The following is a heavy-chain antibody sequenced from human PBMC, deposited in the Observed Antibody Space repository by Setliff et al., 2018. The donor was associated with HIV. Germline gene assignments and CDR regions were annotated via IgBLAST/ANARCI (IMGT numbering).Heavy chain of an antibody. Sequence: ASVKVSCKASGYTFTSYYMHWVRQAPGQGLEWMGIINPSGGSTSYAQKFQGRVTMTRDTSTSTVYMELRSLKSEDTAVYYCARVKQQLAPFDYWGQGTLVTVSS. CDR3: ARVKQQLAPFDY. J-gene: IGHJ4*02. CDR1: GYTFTSYY. V-gene: IGHV1-46*01. CDR2: INPSGGST. D-gene: IGHD6-13*01.